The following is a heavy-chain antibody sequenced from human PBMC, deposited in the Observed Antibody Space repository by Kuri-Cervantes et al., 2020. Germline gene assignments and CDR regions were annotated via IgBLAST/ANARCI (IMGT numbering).Heavy chain of an antibody. CDR1: GFTVSSNY. V-gene: IGHV3-53*01. CDR2: IYSGGST. J-gene: IGHJ6*02. CDR3: ARERWERSSSHDYYYYGMDV. Sequence: GGSLRLSCAASGFTVSSNYMSWVRQAPGKGLEWVSVIYSGGSTYYADSVKGRFTIPRDNSKNTLYLQMNSLRAEDTAAYYCARERWERSSSHDYYYYGMDVWGQGTTVTVSS. D-gene: IGHD1-26*01.